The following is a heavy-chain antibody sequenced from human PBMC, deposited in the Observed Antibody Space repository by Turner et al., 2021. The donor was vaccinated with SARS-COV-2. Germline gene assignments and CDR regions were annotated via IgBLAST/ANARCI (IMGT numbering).Heavy chain of an antibody. V-gene: IGHV4-59*08. CDR2: IHYSGST. CDR3: ARQTGHIRGVILRRGGDDHYAVDV. J-gene: IGHJ6*02. Sequence: QVQLQASGPGLVKPSETLSLICTVSGGSINSDHWSWIRQHPGKGLEWLGYIHYSGSTNNNFSVKGRVTMSLDTSKNQFSLRVTSVTAADTAVYYCARQTGHIRGVILRRGGDDHYAVDVWGQGTTVTVSS. CDR1: GGSINSDH. D-gene: IGHD3-10*01.